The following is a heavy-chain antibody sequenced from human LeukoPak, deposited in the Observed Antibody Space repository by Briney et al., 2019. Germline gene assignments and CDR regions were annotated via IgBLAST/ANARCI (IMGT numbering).Heavy chain of an antibody. CDR2: IYYSGST. Sequence: SETLSLTCTVSGGSISSSSYYWGWIRQPPGKGLEWIGSIYYSGSTYYNPSLKSRVTISVDTSKNQFSLRLSSVTAADTAVYYCATSDRDYYDSSGYYYWGQGTLVTVSS. V-gene: IGHV4-39*01. CDR3: ATSDRDYYDSSGYYY. CDR1: GGSISSSSYY. D-gene: IGHD3-22*01. J-gene: IGHJ4*02.